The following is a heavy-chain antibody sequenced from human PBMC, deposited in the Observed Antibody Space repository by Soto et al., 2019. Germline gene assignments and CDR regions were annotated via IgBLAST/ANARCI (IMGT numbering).Heavy chain of an antibody. D-gene: IGHD3-3*01. CDR3: AREIERLLGY. Sequence: QVQLVESGGGVVQPGRSLRLSCAASGFTFSSYAMHWVRQAPGKGLEWVAVISYDGSNKYYADSVKGRFTISRVNSKNTLYLQMNSLRAEDTAIYYCAREIERLLGYWGQGTLVTVSS. J-gene: IGHJ4*02. V-gene: IGHV3-30-3*01. CDR2: ISYDGSNK. CDR1: GFTFSSYA.